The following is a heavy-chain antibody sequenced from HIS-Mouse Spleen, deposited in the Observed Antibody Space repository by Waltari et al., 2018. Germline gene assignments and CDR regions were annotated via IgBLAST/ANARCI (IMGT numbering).Heavy chain of an antibody. Sequence: QLQLQESRPGLVTPSDTPSLTRTVPGCTLSSSSYYLGWIRQPPGKGLEWIGSIYYSGSTYYNPSLKSRVTISVDTSKNQFSLKLSSVTAADTAVYYCAREIPYSSSWYDWYFDLWGRGTLVTVSS. D-gene: IGHD6-13*01. CDR2: IYYSGST. CDR1: GCTLSSSSYY. CDR3: AREIPYSSSWYDWYFDL. J-gene: IGHJ2*01. V-gene: IGHV4-39*07.